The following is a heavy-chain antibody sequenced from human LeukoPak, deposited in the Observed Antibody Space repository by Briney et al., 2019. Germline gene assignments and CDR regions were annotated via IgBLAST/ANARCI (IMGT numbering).Heavy chain of an antibody. CDR2: IYSGGST. CDR1: GFTVSSNY. V-gene: IGHV3-53*01. CDR3: ARDLAEHDAFDI. Sequence: GGSLRLSCAASGFTVSSNYMSWVRQAPGKGLEWVSVIYSGGSTYYADSVKGRFTISRDNSKNTLYLQMNSLRAEDTAVYYCARDLAEHDAFDIWGQGTMVTVSS. D-gene: IGHD1-14*01. J-gene: IGHJ3*02.